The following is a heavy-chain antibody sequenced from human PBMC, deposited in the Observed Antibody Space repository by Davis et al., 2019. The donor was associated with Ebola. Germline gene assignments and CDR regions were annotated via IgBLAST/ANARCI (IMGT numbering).Heavy chain of an antibody. CDR3: TRRSGD. CDR2: ITSKANNYAT. J-gene: IGHJ4*02. V-gene: IGHV3-73*01. Sequence: GESLKISCAASGFTFSGSAMHWVRQASGNGLEWVGRITSKANNYATAYGASVKGRFTISRDDSKNTAYLQMNSLKTEDTAVYYCTRRSGDWGQGTLVTVSS. D-gene: IGHD3-10*01. CDR1: GFTFSGSA.